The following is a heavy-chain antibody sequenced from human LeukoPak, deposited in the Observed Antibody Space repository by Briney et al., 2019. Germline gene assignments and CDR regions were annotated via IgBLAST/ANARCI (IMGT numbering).Heavy chain of an antibody. CDR1: GFTFSSQW. V-gene: IGHV3-7*01. Sequence: GGSLRLSCAASGFTFSSQWMSWVRQAPGKGLEWVANVNQGGTGKYYVDSVKGRFTISRDNAENSLYLQMNSLRAEDTAVYYCAREHYFYHMDGWGKGTTVTISS. CDR3: AREHYFYHMDG. J-gene: IGHJ6*03. CDR2: VNQGGTGK.